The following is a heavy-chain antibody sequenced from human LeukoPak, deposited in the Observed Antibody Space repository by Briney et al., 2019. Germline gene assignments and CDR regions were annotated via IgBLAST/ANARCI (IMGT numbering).Heavy chain of an antibody. V-gene: IGHV1-18*01. D-gene: IGHD5-18*01. CDR1: GYTFTSYG. CDR2: ISAYNGNT. Sequence: ASLKVSCKASGYTFTSYGISWVRQAPGQGLEWMGWISAYNGNTNYAQKLQGRVTMTTDTSTSTAYMELRSLRSDDTAVYYCARDSYGRDSNWFDPWGQGTLVTVSS. CDR3: ARDSYGRDSNWFDP. J-gene: IGHJ5*02.